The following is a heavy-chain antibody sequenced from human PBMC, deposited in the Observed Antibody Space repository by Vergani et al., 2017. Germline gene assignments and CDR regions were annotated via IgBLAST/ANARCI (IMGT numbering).Heavy chain of an antibody. J-gene: IGHJ4*02. CDR2: INHSGST. D-gene: IGHD3-10*01. CDR3: ARVPIWFGATDY. CDR1: GGSFSGYY. Sequence: QVQLQQWGAGLLKPSETLSLTCAVYGGSFSGYYWSWIRQPPGKGLEWIGEINHSGSTNYNPSLKSRVTISVDTSKNQFSLKLSSVTAADTAVYYCARVPIWFGATDYWGQGTLVTVSS. V-gene: IGHV4-34*01.